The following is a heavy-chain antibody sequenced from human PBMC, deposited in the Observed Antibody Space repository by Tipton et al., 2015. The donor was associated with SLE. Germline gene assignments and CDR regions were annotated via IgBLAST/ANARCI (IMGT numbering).Heavy chain of an antibody. J-gene: IGHJ3*02. Sequence: GSLRLSCTVSGYSISSGYYWGWIRQPPGKGLEWIGSIYHSGSTYYNPSLKSRVTISVDTSKNQFSLKLSSVTAADTAVYYCARELGMVAFDIWGQGTMVTVSS. V-gene: IGHV4-38-2*02. CDR3: ARELGMVAFDI. CDR2: IYHSGST. D-gene: IGHD7-27*01. CDR1: GYSISSGYY.